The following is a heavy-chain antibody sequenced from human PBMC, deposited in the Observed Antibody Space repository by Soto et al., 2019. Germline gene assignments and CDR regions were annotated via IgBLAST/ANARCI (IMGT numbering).Heavy chain of an antibody. CDR3: ARGQSDKINLFKYDRLET. CDR1: VGSFIVYY. Sequence: SATXSLTCSFYVGSFIVYYCSWIRHPPGKGLEWIGEINHSGSTNYNPSLKSRVTISVDTSKNQFSLKVTSVTAAETAVYYCARGQSDKINLFKYDRLETWGQGTLVTVYS. J-gene: IGHJ5*02. D-gene: IGHD3-9*01. V-gene: IGHV4-34*01. CDR2: INHSGST.